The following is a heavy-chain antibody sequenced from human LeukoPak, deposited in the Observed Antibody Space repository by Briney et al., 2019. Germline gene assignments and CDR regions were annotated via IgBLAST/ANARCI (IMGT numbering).Heavy chain of an antibody. CDR2: IVVGSGNT. V-gene: IGHV1-58*02. CDR3: AADSTGVVPALPYYYYHMDV. D-gene: IGHD2-2*01. J-gene: IGHJ6*03. CDR1: GFTFTSSA. Sequence: SVKVSCKASGFTFTSSAMQWVRQARGQRLEWIGWIVVGSGNTNYAQKFQERVTITRDMSTSTAYMELSNLRSEDTAVYYCAADSTGVVPALPYYYYHMDVWGKGTTVTVSS.